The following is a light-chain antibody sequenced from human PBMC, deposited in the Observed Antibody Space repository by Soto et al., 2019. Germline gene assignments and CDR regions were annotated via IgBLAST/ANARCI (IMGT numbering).Light chain of an antibody. CDR1: QSVSSSI. J-gene: IGKJ1*01. CDR3: QQYGSSPRT. V-gene: IGKV3-20*01. Sequence: EIVLTQSPGTLSLSPGERATLSCRASQSVSSSILAWFHQKPGQAPRLHIYGAATRATGIPDRFTGSGSGTDFTLTISRLEPEDFAVYYCQQYGSSPRTFGQGTKVDIK. CDR2: GAA.